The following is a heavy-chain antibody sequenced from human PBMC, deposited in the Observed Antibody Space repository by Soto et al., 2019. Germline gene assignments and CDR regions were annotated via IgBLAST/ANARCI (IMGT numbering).Heavy chain of an antibody. CDR1: GYTFTSYG. CDR2: ISAYNGNT. J-gene: IGHJ6*03. V-gene: IGHV1-18*01. Sequence: ASVKVSCKASGYTFTSYGISWVRQAPGQGLEWMGWISAYNGNTNYAQKLQGRVTMTTDTSTSTAYMELRSLRSDDTAVYYCARGPRVTYYDFWSDPVYYYYMDVWGKGTTVTVSS. CDR3: ARGPRVTYYDFWSDPVYYYYMDV. D-gene: IGHD3-3*01.